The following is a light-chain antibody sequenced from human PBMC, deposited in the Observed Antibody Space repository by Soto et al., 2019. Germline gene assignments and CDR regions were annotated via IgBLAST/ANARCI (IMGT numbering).Light chain of an antibody. CDR3: CSFVRTNGLL. V-gene: IGLV2-23*02. Sequence: VLTQPASVSGSPGQSITISCTGTSSDVGSYDLVSWYQHHSGKAPKIIIYEVNKRPSGISDRFSGSKSGNTASLTISGLQAEDEADYFCCSFVRTNGLLFGGGTKLTVL. J-gene: IGLJ2*01. CDR1: SSDVGSYDL. CDR2: EVN.